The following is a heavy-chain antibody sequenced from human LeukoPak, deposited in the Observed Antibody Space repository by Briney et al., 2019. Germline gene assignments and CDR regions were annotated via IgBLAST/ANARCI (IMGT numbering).Heavy chain of an antibody. CDR2: IYHSGST. Sequence: PSETLSLTCAVSGYSISSGYYWGWIRQPPGEGLEWIGSIYHSGSTYYNPPLKSRVTISVDTSKNQFSLKLSSVTAADTAVYYCARVGLVAAAGRYFDYWGQGTLVSVSS. D-gene: IGHD6-13*01. J-gene: IGHJ4*02. CDR3: ARVGLVAAAGRYFDY. V-gene: IGHV4-38-2*01. CDR1: GYSISSGYY.